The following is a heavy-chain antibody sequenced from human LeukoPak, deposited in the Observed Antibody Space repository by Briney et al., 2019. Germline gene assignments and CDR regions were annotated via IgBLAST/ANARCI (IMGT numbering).Heavy chain of an antibody. Sequence: GGSLRLSCAASGFTFSEYYMNWFRQAPGKGLEWVSHISSSSTYTNYADSVKGRFTISRDNAKNSLFLQMNSLRAEDTAVYYCAKDDTGYCSSSSCYGGAFDYWGQGTLVTVSS. J-gene: IGHJ4*02. V-gene: IGHV3-11*05. CDR2: ISSSSTYT. CDR3: AKDDTGYCSSSSCYGGAFDY. CDR1: GFTFSEYY. D-gene: IGHD2-2*01.